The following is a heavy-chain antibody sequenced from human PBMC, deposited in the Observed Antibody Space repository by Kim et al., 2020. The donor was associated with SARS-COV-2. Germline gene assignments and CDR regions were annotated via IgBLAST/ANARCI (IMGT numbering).Heavy chain of an antibody. Sequence: GGSLRLSCAASGFTFSSYSMNWVRQAPGKGLEWVSSISSSSSYIYYADSVKGRFTISRDNAKNSLYLQMNSLRAEDTAVYYCARELEYYYGMDVWGQGTTVTVSS. CDR1: GFTFSSYS. V-gene: IGHV3-21*01. CDR3: ARELEYYYGMDV. D-gene: IGHD6-6*01. J-gene: IGHJ6*02. CDR2: ISSSSSYI.